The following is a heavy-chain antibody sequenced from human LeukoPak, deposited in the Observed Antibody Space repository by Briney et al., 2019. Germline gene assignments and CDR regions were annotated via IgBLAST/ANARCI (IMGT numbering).Heavy chain of an antibody. V-gene: IGHV3-21*01. J-gene: IGHJ4*02. CDR3: ARLPELPGFGDY. CDR1: GFTFSSYS. Sequence: GGSLRLSCAASGFTFSSYSMNWVRQAPGKGLEWVSSISSSSSYIYYADSVKGRFTISRDDAKNSLYLQMNSLRAEDTAVYYCARLPELPGFGDYWGQGTLVTVSS. D-gene: IGHD3-10*01. CDR2: ISSSSSYI.